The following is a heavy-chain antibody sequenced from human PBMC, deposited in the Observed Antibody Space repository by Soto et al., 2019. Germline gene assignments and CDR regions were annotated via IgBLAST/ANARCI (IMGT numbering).Heavy chain of an antibody. V-gene: IGHV1-69*01. J-gene: IGHJ5*02. CDR2: IIPMYGPA. CDR3: ARVTSMVRGVIDNWFDP. CDR1: GGTFSSYA. Sequence: QVPLVQSGAEVKKPGSSVTVSCKASGGTFSSYAIHWVRQAPGQGLEWMGGIIPMYGPAKYAQRFQGRVTITPDESTTTVYMELPSLTSQDTAVYYCARVTSMVRGVIDNWFDPWGHGPLVTVSS. D-gene: IGHD3-10*01.